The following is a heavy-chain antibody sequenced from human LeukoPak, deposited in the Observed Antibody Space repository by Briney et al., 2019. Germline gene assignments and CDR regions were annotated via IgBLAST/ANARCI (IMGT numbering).Heavy chain of an antibody. CDR2: INPNNGGT. V-gene: IGHV1-2*02. CDR1: GYSFTDYY. CDR3: ARGTQWLGTSYFDL. Sequence: ASVKASCKASGYSFTDYYMHWVRQAPGQGVEWMGLINPNNGGTNYAQKFQGRVTMTRDTSISTAYMELSRLTSDDTAVYYCARGTQWLGTSYFDLWGRGTLVTVSS. D-gene: IGHD6-19*01. J-gene: IGHJ2*01.